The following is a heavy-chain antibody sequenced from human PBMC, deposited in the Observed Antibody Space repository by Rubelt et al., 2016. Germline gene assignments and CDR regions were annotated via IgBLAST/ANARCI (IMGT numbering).Heavy chain of an antibody. CDR3: VRAGYYDFWSGYFRTGLYFDP. Sequence: GGSLRLSCAASGFTFTNTWMSWVRQAPGKGLEWVGHVKSRSDGGTTEYAAFVKGRFTISRDDSRKMLFMQMSSLKTEDTAVYYCVRAGYYDFWSGYFRTGLYFDPWGQGTLVTVSS. D-gene: IGHD3-3*01. CDR2: VKSRSDGGTT. CDR1: GFTFTNTW. J-gene: IGHJ5*02. V-gene: IGHV3-15*01.